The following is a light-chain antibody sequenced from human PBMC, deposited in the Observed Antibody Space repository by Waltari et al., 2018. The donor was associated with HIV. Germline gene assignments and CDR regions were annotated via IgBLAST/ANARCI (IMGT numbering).Light chain of an antibody. CDR1: QNIGRS. V-gene: IGKV1-12*01. CDR2: EAS. J-gene: IGKJ2*01. Sequence: ILMTQSSSYVSESVGGGVSISCRASQNIGRSLAWYQLKPGKATKLVVYEASRLNDGVPARFHGTGSRSHFTLDINNLQSEDFATYVCQQATTFPHTFG. CDR3: QQATTFPHT.